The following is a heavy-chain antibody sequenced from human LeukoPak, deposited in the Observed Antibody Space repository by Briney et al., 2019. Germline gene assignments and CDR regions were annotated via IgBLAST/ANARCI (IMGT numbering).Heavy chain of an antibody. CDR2: ISAYNGNT. CDR3: ARPVGGDSMYGYFDY. CDR1: DYTFTSYG. D-gene: IGHD2-21*01. J-gene: IGHJ4*02. Sequence: GASVKVSCKASDYTFTSYGISWVRQAPGQGLEWMGWISAYNGNTNYAQKFQGRVTVTTDTSTSTAYLQWSSLKASDTAMYYCARPVGGDSMYGYFDYWGQGTLVTVSS. V-gene: IGHV1-18*01.